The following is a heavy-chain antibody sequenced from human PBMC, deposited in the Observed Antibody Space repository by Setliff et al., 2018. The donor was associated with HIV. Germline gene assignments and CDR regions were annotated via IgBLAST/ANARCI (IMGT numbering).Heavy chain of an antibody. J-gene: IGHJ3*02. Sequence: PSETLSLTCAVYGGSFSGYYWSWIRQPPGKGLEWIGVINHSGSTNYNPSLKSRVTISVDMSNNQFSLQLTSVTAADTAVYYCARQGAGYYYDSSEYYTGNGFDMWGQGTMVTVSS. CDR2: INHSGST. V-gene: IGHV4-34*01. CDR1: GGSFSGYY. D-gene: IGHD3-22*01. CDR3: ARQGAGYYYDSSEYYTGNGFDM.